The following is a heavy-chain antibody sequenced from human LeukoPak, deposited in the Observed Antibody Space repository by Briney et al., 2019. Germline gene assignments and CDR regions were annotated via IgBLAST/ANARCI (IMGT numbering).Heavy chain of an antibody. CDR2: IRSKAYGGTT. Sequence: GGSLRLSCAASGFTFVDYVMSWVRQAPGKGLEWVGFIRSKAYGGTTKNAASVKGRFTISRDDSRSIAYLQMDSLKTEDTAVYYCSRGGGSGWYIFDYWGQGTLVTVSS. V-gene: IGHV3-49*04. CDR1: GFTFVDYV. CDR3: SRGGGSGWYIFDY. D-gene: IGHD6-19*01. J-gene: IGHJ4*02.